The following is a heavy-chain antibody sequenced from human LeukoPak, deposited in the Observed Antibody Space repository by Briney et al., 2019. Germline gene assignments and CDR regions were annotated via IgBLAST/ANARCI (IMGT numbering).Heavy chain of an antibody. J-gene: IGHJ4*02. CDR2: ISSSSSYI. Sequence: GGSLRLSCAASGFTFSSYSMNWVRQAPGKGLEGVSSISSSSSYIYYADSVKGRFTISRDNAKNSLYLQMNSLRAEETAVYYCARNSLLDIVATFAYWGQGTLVTVSS. V-gene: IGHV3-21*01. D-gene: IGHD5-12*01. CDR3: ARNSLLDIVATFAY. CDR1: GFTFSSYS.